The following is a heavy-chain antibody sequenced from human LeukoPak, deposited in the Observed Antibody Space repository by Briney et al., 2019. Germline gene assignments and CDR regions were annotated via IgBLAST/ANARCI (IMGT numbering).Heavy chain of an antibody. V-gene: IGHV3-23*01. CDR3: AKHGSGDPPVGVPIRYYYYMDV. CDR2: ISGTDDKT. CDR1: GFTFSSYS. J-gene: IGHJ6*03. Sequence: GGSLRLSCAPSGFTFSSYSMTWVRQASGKGLEWVSTISGTDDKTYYADSVKGRFTISRDNSQNTLFLQMNSLRAEDTALYYCAKHGSGDPPVGVPIRYYYYMDVWGKGTTVTVSS. D-gene: IGHD3-3*01.